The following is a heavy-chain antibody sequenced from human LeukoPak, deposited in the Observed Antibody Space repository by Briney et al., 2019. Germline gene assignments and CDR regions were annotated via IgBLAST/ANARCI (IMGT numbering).Heavy chain of an antibody. V-gene: IGHV4-39*07. CDR3: AMNGQSGFSFDP. CDR1: GGSISSGGYY. Sequence: SETLSLTCTVSGGSISSGGYYWGWIRHPPGKGLEWIGSIYHSGSTYYNPSLKSRVTISVDTSKNQFSLKLSSMTAADTAVYHCAMNGQSGFSFDPWGQGTLVTVSS. CDR2: IYHSGST. J-gene: IGHJ5*02. D-gene: IGHD1-26*01.